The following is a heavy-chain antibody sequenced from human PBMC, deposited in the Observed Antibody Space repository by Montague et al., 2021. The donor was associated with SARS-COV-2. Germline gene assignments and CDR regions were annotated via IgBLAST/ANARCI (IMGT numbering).Heavy chain of an antibody. CDR1: GDSISSGDYH. CDR3: ARSPYRTTYLNGMDV. V-gene: IGHV4-61*09. CDR2: IYTLGST. Sequence: TLSLTCTVSGDSISSGDYHWSWVRQPAGKGLEWIGYIYTLGSTSYNPSLKCRVTISMDTSKNQLSLKLSSATAADTAVYFCARSPYRTTYLNGMDVWGQGTTVTVSS. D-gene: IGHD1-14*01. J-gene: IGHJ6*02.